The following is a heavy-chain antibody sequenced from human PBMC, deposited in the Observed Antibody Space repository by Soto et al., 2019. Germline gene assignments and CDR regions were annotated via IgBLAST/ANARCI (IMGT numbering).Heavy chain of an antibody. CDR1: GGAISRYG. CDR3: AGQPNDQEDYYTGMEV. Sequence: QVQLVQSGAEVKKPGSSVKVSCTASGGAISRYGMSWVRQAPGQGLEWMGGIIPIYGSPNYAQRFKGRVTVSADSSTNTVYMTLSSLKSEDTAVIYCAGQPNDQEDYYTGMEVWGQGTPVTVSS. J-gene: IGHJ6*02. CDR2: IIPIYGSP. V-gene: IGHV1-69*06. D-gene: IGHD2-8*01.